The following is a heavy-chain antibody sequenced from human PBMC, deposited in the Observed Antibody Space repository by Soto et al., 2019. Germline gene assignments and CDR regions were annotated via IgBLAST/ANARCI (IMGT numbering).Heavy chain of an antibody. J-gene: IGHJ4*02. Sequence: HPGGSLRLSCAASGFTFSNYAMNWVRQAPGKGLEWVSAISAGGSNTDYADSVKGRFTISSDNSKNTLYLQTNSLRAEDTAVYYCAKEYSTSFDYWGQGTLVTVSS. CDR2: ISAGGSNT. D-gene: IGHD6-6*01. CDR1: GFTFSNYA. V-gene: IGHV3-23*01. CDR3: AKEYSTSFDY.